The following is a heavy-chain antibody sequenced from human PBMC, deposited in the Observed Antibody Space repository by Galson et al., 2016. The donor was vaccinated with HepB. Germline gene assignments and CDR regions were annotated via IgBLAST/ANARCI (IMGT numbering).Heavy chain of an antibody. V-gene: IGHV3-11*04. Sequence: SLRLSCAASGFTFSDCYMSWIRQAPGKGLEWVSYIGSRGTTTFYADSVKGRFTISRDNAKNSLYLQMNTLRGQDTAIYYCARDQELADSGALDVWGQGTVVTVSS. CDR1: GFTFSDCY. CDR3: ARDQELADSGALDV. D-gene: IGHD4/OR15-4a*01. CDR2: IGSRGTTT. J-gene: IGHJ3*01.